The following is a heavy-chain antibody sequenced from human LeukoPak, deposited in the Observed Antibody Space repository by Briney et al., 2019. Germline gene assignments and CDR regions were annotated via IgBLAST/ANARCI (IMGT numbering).Heavy chain of an antibody. D-gene: IGHD3-10*01. J-gene: IGHJ5*02. V-gene: IGHV1-2*02. Sequence: ASVKVSFKTSGYTFTGYYMHWVRQAPGQGLEWMGWINPNSGATNYVQEFQGRVTMTRDTSISTAYMELSSLRSDDTAVYYCARDLLMYYDGSGESTWGQGTLVTVSS. CDR1: GYTFTGYY. CDR3: ARDLLMYYDGSGEST. CDR2: INPNSGAT.